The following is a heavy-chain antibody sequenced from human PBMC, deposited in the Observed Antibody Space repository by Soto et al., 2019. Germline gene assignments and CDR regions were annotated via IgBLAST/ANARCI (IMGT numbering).Heavy chain of an antibody. CDR1: GYTFTSYA. V-gene: IGHV1-3*01. D-gene: IGHD5-18*01. Sequence: ASVKVSCKASGYTFTSYAMHWVRQAPGQRLEWMGWINAGNGNTKYSQKFQGRVTITRDTSASTAYMELSSLRSEDTAVYYCARGGRGYSYGKQYYYYYYGMDVWGQGTTVTVYS. J-gene: IGHJ6*02. CDR2: INAGNGNT. CDR3: ARGGRGYSYGKQYYYYYYGMDV.